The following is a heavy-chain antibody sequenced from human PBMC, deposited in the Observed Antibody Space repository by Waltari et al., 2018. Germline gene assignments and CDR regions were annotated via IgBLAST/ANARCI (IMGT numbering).Heavy chain of an antibody. CDR3: ARRYYYDSSGETDY. CDR1: GGSFSGYY. V-gene: IGHV4-34*01. J-gene: IGHJ4*02. D-gene: IGHD3-22*01. CDR2: INHSGST. Sequence: QVQLQQWGAGLLKPSETLSLTCAVYGGSFSGYYWSWNRQPPGKGLEWIGEINHSGSTNYNPSLKSRVTISVDTSKNQFSLKLSSVTAADTAVYYCARRYYYDSSGETDYWGQGTLVTVSS.